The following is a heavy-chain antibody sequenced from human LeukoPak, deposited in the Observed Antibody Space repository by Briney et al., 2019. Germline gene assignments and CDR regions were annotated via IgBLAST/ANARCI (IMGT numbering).Heavy chain of an antibody. D-gene: IGHD1-26*01. CDR3: ARAQSTTGHFDY. CDR1: GFTVSSNY. V-gene: IGHV3-53*01. J-gene: IGHJ4*02. CDR2: IYSGGST. Sequence: GGSLRLSCAASGFTVSSNYMSWVRQAPGEGLEWVSVIYSGGSTYYADSVKGRFTISRDNSKNTLYLQMNSLRAEDTAVYYCARAQSTTGHFDYWGQGTLVTVSS.